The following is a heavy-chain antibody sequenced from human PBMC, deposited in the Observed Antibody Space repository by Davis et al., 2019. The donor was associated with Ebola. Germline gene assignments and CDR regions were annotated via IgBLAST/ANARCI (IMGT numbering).Heavy chain of an antibody. CDR1: GFTFSSYS. V-gene: IGHV3-48*02. CDR2: ISSSSSTI. CDR3: ARGRFCSSTSCSDP. Sequence: GGSLRLSCAASGFTFSSYSMNWVRQAPGKGLEWVSYISSSSSTIYYADSVKGRFTISRDNAKNSLYLQMNSLRDEDTAVYYCARGRFCSSTSCSDPWGQGTLVTVSS. J-gene: IGHJ5*02. D-gene: IGHD2-2*01.